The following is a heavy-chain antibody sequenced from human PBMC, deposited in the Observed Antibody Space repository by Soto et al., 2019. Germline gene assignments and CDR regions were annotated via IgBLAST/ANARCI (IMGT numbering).Heavy chain of an antibody. J-gene: IGHJ4*02. D-gene: IGHD2-15*01. CDR3: ARGWYFDY. CDR2: IYYSGST. V-gene: IGHV4-59*01. CDR1: GGSISSYY. Sequence: TSETLSLTCTVSGGSISSYYWSWIRQPPGKGLEWIGYIYYSGSTNYNPSLKSRVTISVDTSKNQFSLKLSSVTAADTAVYYCARGWYFDYWGQGTIVAVSS.